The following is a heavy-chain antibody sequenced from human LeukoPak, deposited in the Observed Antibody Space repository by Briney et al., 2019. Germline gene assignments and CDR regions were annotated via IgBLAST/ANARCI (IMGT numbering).Heavy chain of an antibody. Sequence: PSETLSLTCAVYGGSFSGYYWSWIRQPPGKGLEWIGEINHSGSTNYNPSLKSRVTISVDASKNQFSLKLSSVTAADTAVYYCARGGTRPRYYYDSRTNAFDIWGQGTMVPVSS. D-gene: IGHD3-22*01. V-gene: IGHV4-34*01. J-gene: IGHJ3*02. CDR3: ARGGTRPRYYYDSRTNAFDI. CDR2: INHSGST. CDR1: GGSFSGYY.